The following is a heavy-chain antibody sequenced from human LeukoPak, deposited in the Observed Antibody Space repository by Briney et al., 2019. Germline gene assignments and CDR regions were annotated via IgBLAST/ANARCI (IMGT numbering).Heavy chain of an antibody. CDR2: IWYDGSKT. D-gene: IGHD3-10*01. V-gene: IGHV3-33*01. J-gene: IGHJ4*02. CDR3: ARAYGWPSYFDY. Sequence: GGSLRLSCATSGFTFSSVGMNWVRQAPGKGLEWVAVIWYDGSKTYYEDSVKGRFTISRDNSKNTLWLQMNNLRADDTAVYYCARAYGWPSYFDYWGQGTLLTVSS. CDR1: GFTFSSVG.